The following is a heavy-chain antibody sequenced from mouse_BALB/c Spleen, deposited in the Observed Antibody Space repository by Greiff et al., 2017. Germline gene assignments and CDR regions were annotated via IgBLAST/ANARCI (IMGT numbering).Heavy chain of an antibody. Sequence: EVKLMESGGGLVQPGGSRKLSCAASGFTFSSFGMHWVRQAPEKGLEWVAYISSGSSTIYYADTVKGRFTISRDNPKNTLFLQMTSLRSEDTAMYYCAPYGNYGAMDYWGQGTSVTVSS. CDR1: GFTFSSFG. J-gene: IGHJ4*01. CDR2: ISSGSSTI. D-gene: IGHD2-1*01. V-gene: IGHV5-17*02. CDR3: APYGNYGAMDY.